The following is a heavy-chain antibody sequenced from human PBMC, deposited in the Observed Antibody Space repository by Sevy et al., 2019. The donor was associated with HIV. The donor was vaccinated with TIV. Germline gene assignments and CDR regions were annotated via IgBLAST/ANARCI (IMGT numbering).Heavy chain of an antibody. CDR1: GFTFRTYA. CDR2: INSKGDTT. D-gene: IGHD3-3*01. J-gene: IGHJ4*02. V-gene: IGHV3-64D*06. Sequence: GGSLRLSCSASGFTFRTYAMHWVRQAPGQGLEYVSVINSKGDTTYYADSVKGRFTISRDNSKSTLYLQMSSLRTEDTAVYYCVKVFDVWSGDNFDYWGQGTLVTVSS. CDR3: VKVFDVWSGDNFDY.